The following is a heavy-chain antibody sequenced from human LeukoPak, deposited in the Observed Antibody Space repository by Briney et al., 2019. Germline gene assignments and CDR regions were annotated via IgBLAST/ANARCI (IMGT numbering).Heavy chain of an antibody. CDR1: GFTFDDYA. V-gene: IGHV3-43D*03. Sequence: GGSLRLSCAASGFTFDDYAMHWVRQAPGKGREWVSLISWEGGSTYYADSVKGRFTISRDNYKNSLYLQMNSLRAEDTAVYYCARDQQWLVYYFDYWGQGTLVTVSS. J-gene: IGHJ4*02. CDR2: ISWEGGST. D-gene: IGHD6-19*01. CDR3: ARDQQWLVYYFDY.